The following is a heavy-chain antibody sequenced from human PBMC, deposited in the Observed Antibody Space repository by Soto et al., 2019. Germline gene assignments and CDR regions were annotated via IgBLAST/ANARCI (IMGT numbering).Heavy chain of an antibody. CDR1: GGSFSDFA. V-gene: IGHV1-69*01. CDR3: AQGGIVAVPATLSLYDDYTNYRFVS. CDR2: IIPMFAAT. D-gene: IGHD4-4*01. J-gene: IGHJ4*02. Sequence: QVQLAQSGAEVRKPGSSVKVSCRASGGSFSDFAFSWVRQAPGQGLEWMGGIIPMFAATKYAQRFQDRVTITADASPMTVYLGLSSLTSDDPAVYYCAQGGIVAVPATLSLYDDYTNYRFVSWGQGTLVSVSS.